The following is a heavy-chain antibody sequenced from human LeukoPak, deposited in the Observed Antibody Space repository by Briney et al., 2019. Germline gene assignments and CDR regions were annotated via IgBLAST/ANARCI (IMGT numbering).Heavy chain of an antibody. V-gene: IGHV3-21*01. CDR3: ASRGVAVAGTRSIDY. CDR1: GFTFSSYS. D-gene: IGHD6-19*01. Sequence: GGSLRLSCAASGFTFSSYSMNWVRQAPGKGLEWVSSISSSSSYIYYADSVKGRFTISRDNAKNSLYLQMNSLRAEGTAVYYCASRGVAVAGTRSIDYWGQGTLVTVSS. J-gene: IGHJ4*02. CDR2: ISSSSSYI.